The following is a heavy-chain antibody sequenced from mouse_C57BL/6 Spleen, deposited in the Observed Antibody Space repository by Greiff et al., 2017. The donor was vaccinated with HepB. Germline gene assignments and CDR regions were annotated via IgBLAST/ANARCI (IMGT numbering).Heavy chain of an antibody. D-gene: IGHD2-5*01. CDR3: ASAYYSNYEYYAMDY. CDR2: IWSDGST. CDR1: GFSLTSYG. V-gene: IGHV2-6*03. J-gene: IGHJ4*01. Sequence: VKLVESGPGLVAPSQSLSITCTVSGFSLTSYGVHWVRQPPGKGLEWLVVIWSDGSTTYNSALKSRLSISKDNSKSQVFLKMNSLQTDDTAMYYCASAYYSNYEYYAMDYWGQGTSVTVSS.